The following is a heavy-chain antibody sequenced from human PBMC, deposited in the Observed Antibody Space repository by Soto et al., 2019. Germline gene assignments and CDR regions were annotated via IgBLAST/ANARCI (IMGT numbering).Heavy chain of an antibody. CDR1: GFTFSSYA. V-gene: IGHV3-23*01. CDR3: ARSINMVRGVIITLPGWFDP. D-gene: IGHD3-10*01. J-gene: IGHJ5*02. CDR2: TSGSGRST. Sequence: VGSLRLSCGDSGFTFSSYAMSWVLQSPVKVLNWVSATSGSGRSTYYVDSVKVRFNMSRDNSQNTLYLQMNSLRAEDTAVYYCARSINMVRGVIITLPGWFDPWGQGTLVTVSS.